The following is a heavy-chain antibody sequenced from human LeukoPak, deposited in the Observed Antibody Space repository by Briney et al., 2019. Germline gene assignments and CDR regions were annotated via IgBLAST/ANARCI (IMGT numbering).Heavy chain of an antibody. D-gene: IGHD3-22*01. CDR2: IIPILSIA. V-gene: IGHV1-69*04. CDR3: ARDYYDSSGYYFGY. CDR1: GGTFSSYA. Sequence: SVKVSCKASGGTFSSYAISWVRQAPGQGLEWMGRIIPILSIANYAQKFQGRVTITADKSASTAYMELSSLRSEDTAVYYCARDYYDSSGYYFGYWGQGTLVTVSS. J-gene: IGHJ4*02.